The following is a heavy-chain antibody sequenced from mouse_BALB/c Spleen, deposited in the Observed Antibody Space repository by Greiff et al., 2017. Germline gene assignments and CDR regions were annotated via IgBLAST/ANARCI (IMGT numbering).Heavy chain of an antibody. J-gene: IGHJ4*01. CDR1: GFTFSSYA. Sequence: EVKLVESGGGLVKPGGSLKLSCAASGFTFSSYAMSWVRQTPEKRLEWVASISSGGSTYYPDSVKGRFTISRDNARNILYLQMSSLRSEDTAMYYCAREGVVATDYAMDYWGQGTSVTVSA. CDR2: ISSGGST. CDR3: AREGVVATDYAMDY. V-gene: IGHV5-6-5*01. D-gene: IGHD1-1*01.